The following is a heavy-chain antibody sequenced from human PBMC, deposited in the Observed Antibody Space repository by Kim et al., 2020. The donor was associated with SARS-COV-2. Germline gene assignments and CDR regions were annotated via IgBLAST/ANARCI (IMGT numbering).Heavy chain of an antibody. CDR1: GFTFSSYA. CDR3: AKEGPRITMIVVVTNFDY. V-gene: IGHV3-23*01. Sequence: GGSLRLSCAASGFTFSSYAMSWVRQAPGKGLEWVSAISGSGGSTYYADSVKGRFTISRDNSKNTLYLQMNSLRAEDTAVYYFAKEGPRITMIVVVTNFDYWGQGTLVTVSS. D-gene: IGHD3-22*01. CDR2: ISGSGGST. J-gene: IGHJ4*02.